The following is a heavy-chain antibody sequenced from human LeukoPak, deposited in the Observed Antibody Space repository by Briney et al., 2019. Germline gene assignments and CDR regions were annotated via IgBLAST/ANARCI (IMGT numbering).Heavy chain of an antibody. CDR3: ARSGGTWSYNY. V-gene: IGHV4-61*05. Sequence: SETLSLTCTVSGGSISSSSYYWGWIRQPPGKGLEWLGYVYNSGSTHYNPSLKSRITISADTSKNQFSLSLTSVTAADTAVYYCARSGGTWSYNYWGQGTLVTVSS. CDR2: VYNSGST. CDR1: GGSISSSSYY. J-gene: IGHJ4*02. D-gene: IGHD1-26*01.